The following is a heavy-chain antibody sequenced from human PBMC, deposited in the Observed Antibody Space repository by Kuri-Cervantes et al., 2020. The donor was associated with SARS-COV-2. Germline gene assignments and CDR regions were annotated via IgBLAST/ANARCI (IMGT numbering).Heavy chain of an antibody. D-gene: IGHD1-1*01. CDR1: GFTFSSYG. V-gene: IGHV3-30*03. J-gene: IGHJ3*02. Sequence: LSLTCAASGFTFSSYGMHWVRQAPGKGLEWVAVISYDGSNKYYADSVKGRFTISRDNSKNTLYLQMNSLRAKDTAVYYCARGLGTADAFDIWGQGTMVTVSS. CDR2: ISYDGSNK. CDR3: ARGLGTADAFDI.